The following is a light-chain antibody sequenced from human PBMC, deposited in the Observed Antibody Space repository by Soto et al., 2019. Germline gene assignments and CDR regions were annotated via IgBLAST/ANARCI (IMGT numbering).Light chain of an antibody. Sequence: QSVLTQPPSVSAAPGQKVTISCSGSSSNIRNSYVSWYQQLPGTAPKLLIYDSNKRPSGIPDRFSGSKSDTSATLGITGLQTGDEADYYCGTWDSSLSARVFGGGTKLTVL. CDR1: SSNIRNSY. CDR3: GTWDSSLSARV. V-gene: IGLV1-51*01. CDR2: DSN. J-gene: IGLJ2*01.